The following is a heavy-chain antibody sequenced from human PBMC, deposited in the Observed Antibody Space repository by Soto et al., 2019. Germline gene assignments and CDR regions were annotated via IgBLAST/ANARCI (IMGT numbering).Heavy chain of an antibody. Sequence: ASVKVSCKASGYTFTSYGISWVRQAPGQGLEWMGWISAYNGNTNYAQKLQGRVTMTTDTSTSTAYMELRSLRSDDTAVYYCARDQVADTVVVPAAKLHAFDIWGQGTMVPVSS. CDR1: GYTFTSYG. D-gene: IGHD2-2*01. V-gene: IGHV1-18*01. J-gene: IGHJ3*02. CDR2: ISAYNGNT. CDR3: ARDQVADTVVVPAAKLHAFDI.